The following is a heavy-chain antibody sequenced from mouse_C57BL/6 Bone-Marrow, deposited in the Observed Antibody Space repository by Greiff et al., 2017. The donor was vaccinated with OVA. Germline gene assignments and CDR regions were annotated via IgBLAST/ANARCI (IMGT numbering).Heavy chain of an antibody. CDR1: GFNIKDYY. Sequence: VQLQQSGAELVKPGASVKLSCTASGFNIKDYYMHWVKQRTEQGLAWIGRIDPEDGDTKYAPKFQGKAPITADTSSNTAYLQLSSLTSEDTAVYYCARFPYYSNLYYYAMDYWGQGTSVTVSS. CDR3: ARFPYYSNLYYYAMDY. J-gene: IGHJ4*01. CDR2: IDPEDGDT. D-gene: IGHD2-5*01. V-gene: IGHV14-2*01.